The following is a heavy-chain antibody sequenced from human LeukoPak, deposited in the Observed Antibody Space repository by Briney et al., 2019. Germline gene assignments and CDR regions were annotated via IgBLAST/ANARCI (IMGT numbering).Heavy chain of an antibody. D-gene: IGHD6-13*01. Sequence: GGSLRLSCAASGFTFSNAWMSWVRQAPGKGLEWVGRIKSKTDGGTTDYAAPVKGRFTISRDDSKNTLYLQMNSLKTEDTAVYYCTTDNLGIAAAEDAFDIWGQGTMVTVSS. CDR1: GFTFSNAW. V-gene: IGHV3-15*01. CDR3: TTDNLGIAAAEDAFDI. CDR2: IKSKTDGGTT. J-gene: IGHJ3*02.